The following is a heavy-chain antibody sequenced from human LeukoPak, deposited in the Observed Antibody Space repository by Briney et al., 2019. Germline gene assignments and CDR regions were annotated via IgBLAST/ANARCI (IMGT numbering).Heavy chain of an antibody. Sequence: ASVKVSCKASGYTFTSYGISWVRQAPGQGLEWMGWISAYNGNTNYAQKLQGRVTMTTDTSTSTAYMELRSLRSDDTAVYYCARTSFPYGDYVTNYSGMDVWGQGTTVTVSS. V-gene: IGHV1-18*01. CDR1: GYTFTSYG. D-gene: IGHD4-17*01. CDR2: ISAYNGNT. CDR3: ARTSFPYGDYVTNYSGMDV. J-gene: IGHJ6*02.